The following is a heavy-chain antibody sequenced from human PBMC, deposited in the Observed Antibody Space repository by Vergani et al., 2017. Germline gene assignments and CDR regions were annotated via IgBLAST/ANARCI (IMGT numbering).Heavy chain of an antibody. V-gene: IGHV1-2*02. CDR1: GYTFTGYY. J-gene: IGHJ6*03. CDR3: ARVAVAGTVHYYYYYMDV. CDR2: INPNSGGT. Sequence: QVQLVQSGAEVKKPGASVKVSCKASGYTFTGYYMHWVRQAPGQGLEWMGWINPNSGGTNYAQKFQGRVTMTRDTSISTAYMELSRLRSDDTAVYYCARVAVAGTVHYYYYYMDVWGKGTTVTVSS. D-gene: IGHD6-19*01.